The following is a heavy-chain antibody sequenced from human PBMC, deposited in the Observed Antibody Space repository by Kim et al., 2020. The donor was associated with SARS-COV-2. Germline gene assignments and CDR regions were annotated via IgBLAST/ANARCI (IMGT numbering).Heavy chain of an antibody. J-gene: IGHJ3*02. CDR2: ISYDGTNK. V-gene: IGHV3-30*18. CDR1: GFIFSSYG. Sequence: GGSLRLSCAASGFIFSSYGMHWVRQAPGKGLEWVAVISYDGTNKYYEDSVKGRFSISRDNSKNTLYLQMNSLRVDDTAVYHCAKVRSSGWYGNALDIWGQGTTVTVSP. D-gene: IGHD6-19*01. CDR3: AKVRSSGWYGNALDI.